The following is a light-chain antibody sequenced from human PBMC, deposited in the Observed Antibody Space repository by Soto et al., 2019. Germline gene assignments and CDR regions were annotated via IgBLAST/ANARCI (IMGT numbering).Light chain of an antibody. CDR3: QQYNTWPPIT. Sequence: EIVMTQSPATLSVSPGERSTRSCRASQSVRSNLAWYQQKPGQAPRLLIYGASTRATGLPARFSGSGSGTDFTLTISSLQSEDFAVYYCQQYNTWPPITVGPGTRLEIK. J-gene: IGKJ5*01. CDR1: QSVRSN. V-gene: IGKV3-15*01. CDR2: GAS.